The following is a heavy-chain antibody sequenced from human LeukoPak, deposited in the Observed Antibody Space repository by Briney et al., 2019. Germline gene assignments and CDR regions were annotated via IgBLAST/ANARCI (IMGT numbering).Heavy chain of an antibody. CDR1: GFTFSDYW. D-gene: IGHD6-6*01. J-gene: IGHJ4*02. Sequence: GGSLRLSCAASGFTFSDYWMTWVRQAPGKGPEWVANIKQDGSDKYYVDSVRGRFTISRDNAKNSLFLQRNSLRVEDTAVYYCARRGGSSSRRSPIDYWGQGTLVTVSS. V-gene: IGHV3-7*01. CDR3: ARRGGSSSRRSPIDY. CDR2: IKQDGSDK.